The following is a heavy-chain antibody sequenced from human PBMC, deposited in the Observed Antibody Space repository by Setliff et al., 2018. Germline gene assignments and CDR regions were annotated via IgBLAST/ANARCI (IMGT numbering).Heavy chain of an antibody. CDR3: ARDGVFYAMDF. J-gene: IGHJ6*02. CDR2: ISGDGNTV. D-gene: IGHD3-10*01. CDR1: GFSFREYY. V-gene: IGHV3-11*04. Sequence: GGSLRLSCEASGFSFREYYMSWIRQAPGKGLEWLSKISGDGNTVYYADSVRGRFTISRDNAKNSLYLQMNSLRAEGSAVYYCARDGVFYAMDFWGQGTTVTVSS.